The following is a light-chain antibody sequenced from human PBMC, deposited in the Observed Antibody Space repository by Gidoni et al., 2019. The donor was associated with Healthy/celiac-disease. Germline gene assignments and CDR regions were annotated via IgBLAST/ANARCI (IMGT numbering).Light chain of an antibody. J-gene: IGLJ2*01. CDR1: SSNIGSHY. CDR3: AAWDDSLSGSVV. Sequence: QSVLTQPPSASGTPGQRVTISCSGSSSNIGSHYVYWYQQLPGTAPKLLIYRNNHRPSGGPDRFLGSKSGTSAALAISGRRSEDEADDYCAAWDDSLSGSVVFGGGTKLTVL. V-gene: IGLV1-47*01. CDR2: RNN.